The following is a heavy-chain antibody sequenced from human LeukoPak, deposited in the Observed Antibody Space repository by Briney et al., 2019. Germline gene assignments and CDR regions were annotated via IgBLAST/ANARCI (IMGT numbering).Heavy chain of an antibody. CDR3: ARVRSDGSGTI. CDR2: IHYSGRT. Sequence: SETLSLTCTVSGGSISGGDYYWSWIRQPPGKGLEWIGYIHYSGRTYFNPSLKSRFPISVDTSKNQFSLKLSSVTAADTAVYFCARVRSDGSGTIWGQGTMVTVSS. CDR1: GGSISGGDYY. D-gene: IGHD3-10*01. V-gene: IGHV4-30-4*08. J-gene: IGHJ3*02.